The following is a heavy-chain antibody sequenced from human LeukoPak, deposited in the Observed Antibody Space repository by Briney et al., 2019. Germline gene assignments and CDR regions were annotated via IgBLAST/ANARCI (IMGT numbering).Heavy chain of an antibody. CDR3: ARAGGYSGYDPDHWFDP. J-gene: IGHJ5*02. V-gene: IGHV1-69*13. Sequence: SVKVSCKASGGTFSSYAISWVRQAPGQGLEWMGGIIPIFGTANYAQKFQGRVTITADESTSTAYMELSSLRSEDTAVYYCARAGGYSGYDPDHWFDPWGQGTLVTVSS. CDR2: IIPIFGTA. D-gene: IGHD5-12*01. CDR1: GGTFSSYA.